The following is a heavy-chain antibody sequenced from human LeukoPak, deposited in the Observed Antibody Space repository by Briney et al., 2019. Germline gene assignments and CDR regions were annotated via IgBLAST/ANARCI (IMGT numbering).Heavy chain of an antibody. J-gene: IGHJ1*01. CDR3: ARGYYYDTTGYVEYFQN. V-gene: IGHV4-31*03. CDR1: VGSLSSGTYY. Sequence: SETLSLPCTVSVGSLSSGTYYCTWSRQHPGKGLEWIGYIYYSGSTYYNPSLKSRLTISVDTSKNQFSLKLSSVTAADAAVYYCARGYYYDTTGYVEYFQNWGQGTLVTVSS. D-gene: IGHD3-22*01. CDR2: IYYSGST.